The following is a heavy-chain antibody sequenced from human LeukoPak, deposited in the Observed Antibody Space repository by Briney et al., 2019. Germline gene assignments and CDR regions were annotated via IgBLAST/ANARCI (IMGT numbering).Heavy chain of an antibody. CDR1: GGSFSGYY. D-gene: IGHD5-18*01. CDR3: ARGKGRGIQLWVPFDY. Sequence: PPETLSLTCAVYGGSFSGYYWSWIRQPPGKGLEWIGEINHSGSTNYNPSLKSRVTISVDTSKNQFSLKLSSVTAADTAVYYCARGKGRGIQLWVPFDYWGQGTLVTVSS. J-gene: IGHJ4*02. V-gene: IGHV4-34*01. CDR2: INHSGST.